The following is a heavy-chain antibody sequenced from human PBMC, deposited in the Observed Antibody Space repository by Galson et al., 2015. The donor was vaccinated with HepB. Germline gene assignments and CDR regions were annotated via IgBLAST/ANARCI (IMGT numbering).Heavy chain of an antibody. V-gene: IGHV3-30*18. CDR2: ISYDGSNK. Sequence: SLRLSCAASGFTFSSYGMHWVRQAPGKGLEWVAVISYDGSNKYYADSVKGRFTISRDNSKNTLYLQMNSLRAEDTAVYYCAKEAYSGSYYRRSDYYYGMDVWGQGTTVTVSS. CDR1: GFTFSSYG. J-gene: IGHJ6*02. CDR3: AKEAYSGSYYRRSDYYYGMDV. D-gene: IGHD1-26*01.